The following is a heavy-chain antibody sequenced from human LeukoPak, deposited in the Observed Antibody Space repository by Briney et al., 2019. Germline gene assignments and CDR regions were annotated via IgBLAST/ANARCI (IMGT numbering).Heavy chain of an antibody. J-gene: IGHJ4*02. Sequence: PVKVSCKASGGTFSSYAISWVRQAPGQGLEWMGGIIPIFGTANYAQKFQGRVTITADESTSTAYMELSSLRSEDTAVYYCRGYCSSTSCYTPRAIDYWGQGTLVTVSS. V-gene: IGHV1-69*13. CDR2: IIPIFGTA. D-gene: IGHD2-2*02. CDR1: GGTFSSYA. CDR3: RGYCSSTSCYTPRAIDY.